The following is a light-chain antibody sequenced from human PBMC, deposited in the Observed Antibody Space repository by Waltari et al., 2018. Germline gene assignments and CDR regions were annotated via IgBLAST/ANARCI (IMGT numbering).Light chain of an antibody. J-gene: IGKJ4*01. CDR3: QQYNSWPLT. CDR2: VAS. CDR1: QSVSKE. Sequence: EIVMTQSPGTLSLSPGERATLSCRASQSVSKELAWYQQKPGQPPRLLISVASTRATGIPARFSGSGSERECTLTISSLQSEDFGVYCCQQYNSWPLTVGGGTKVEIK. V-gene: IGKV3-15*01.